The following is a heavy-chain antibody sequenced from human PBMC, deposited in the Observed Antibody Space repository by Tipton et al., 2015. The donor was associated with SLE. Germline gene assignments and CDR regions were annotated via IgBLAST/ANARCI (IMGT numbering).Heavy chain of an antibody. J-gene: IGHJ5*02. D-gene: IGHD3-9*01. CDR3: TRVPMDDILTGYWFDP. Sequence: SLRLSCTASGFTFGDYAMSWVRQAPGKGLGWVGFIRSKAYGGTTEYAASVKGRFTISRDDSKSIAYLQMNSLKTEDTAVYYCTRVPMDDILTGYWFDPWGQGTLVTVSS. CDR1: GFTFGDYA. CDR2: IRSKAYGGTT. V-gene: IGHV3-49*04.